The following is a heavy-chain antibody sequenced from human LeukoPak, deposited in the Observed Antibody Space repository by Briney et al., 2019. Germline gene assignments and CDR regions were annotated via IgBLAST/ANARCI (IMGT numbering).Heavy chain of an antibody. D-gene: IGHD3-3*01. CDR3: ARQKGGYDFFHYMDV. CDR2: INWNSVSI. CDR1: GFKLDDYA. V-gene: IGHV3-9*03. J-gene: IGHJ6*03. Sequence: PGRSLRLSCAGSGFKLDDYAMHWVRQAPGKGLEWVSGINWNSVSIGYADSVKGRFTISRDNAKSSLYLEMNSLRVEDMALYYCARQKGGYDFFHYMDVWGKGTTVTVSS.